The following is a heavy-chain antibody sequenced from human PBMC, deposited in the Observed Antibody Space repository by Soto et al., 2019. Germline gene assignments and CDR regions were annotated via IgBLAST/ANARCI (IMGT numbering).Heavy chain of an antibody. V-gene: IGHV4-38-2*01. CDR3: ARARGADRPNWFDP. D-gene: IGHD3-10*01. CDR1: GYSISGGYH. CDR2: IFRSGAT. Sequence: SETLSLTCGVSGYSISGGYHWGWIRQPPGKGLEWIASIFRSGATHYNPSLKSRVTISVDTSKNQFSLKLSSVTAADTAIYYCARARGADRPNWFDPWGQGIQVTVSS. J-gene: IGHJ5*02.